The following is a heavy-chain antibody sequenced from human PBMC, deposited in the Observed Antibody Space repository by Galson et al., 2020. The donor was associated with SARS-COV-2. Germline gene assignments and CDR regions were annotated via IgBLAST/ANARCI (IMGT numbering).Heavy chain of an antibody. J-gene: IGHJ4*02. CDR3: AKGGAGKAAGKYYFDY. CDR2: ISGSGGST. Sequence: GESLKISCAASGFTFSSYAMSWVRQAPGKGLEWVSAISGSGGSTYYADSVKGRFTISRDNSKNTLYLQMNSLRAEDTAVYYCAKGGAGKAAGKYYFDYWGQGTLVTVSS. CDR1: GFTFSSYA. D-gene: IGHD6-13*01. V-gene: IGHV3-23*01.